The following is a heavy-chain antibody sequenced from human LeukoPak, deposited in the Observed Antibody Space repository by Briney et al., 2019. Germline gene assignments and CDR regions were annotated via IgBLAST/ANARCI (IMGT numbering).Heavy chain of an antibody. V-gene: IGHV3-23*01. CDR3: AKVKSRTMIVVVTLPYFDY. J-gene: IGHJ4*02. D-gene: IGHD3-22*01. CDR1: GFTFSSYA. Sequence: PGGSLRLSCAASGFTFSSYAMSWVRQAPGKGLEWVSAISGSGGSTYYADSVKGRFTISRDNSKNTLYLQMNSLRAEDTAVYYCAKVKSRTMIVVVTLPYFDYWGQGTLVTVSS. CDR2: ISGSGGST.